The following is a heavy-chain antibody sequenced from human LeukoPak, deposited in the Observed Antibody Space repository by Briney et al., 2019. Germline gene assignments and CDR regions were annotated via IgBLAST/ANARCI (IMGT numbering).Heavy chain of an antibody. J-gene: IGHJ6*02. CDR1: GFTFSSYG. CDR2: ISYDGSNK. D-gene: IGHD6-13*01. CDR3: ARDTYSSSWYPLPYYYGMDV. Sequence: PGGSLRLSCAASGFTFSSYGMHWVRQAPGKGLEWVAVISYDGSNKYYADSVKGRFTISRDNSKNTLYLQMNSLRAEDTAVYYCARDTYSSSWYPLPYYYGMDVWGQGTTVTVSS. V-gene: IGHV3-30*03.